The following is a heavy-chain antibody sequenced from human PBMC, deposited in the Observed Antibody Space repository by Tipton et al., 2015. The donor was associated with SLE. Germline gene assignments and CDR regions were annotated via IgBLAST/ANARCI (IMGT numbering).Heavy chain of an antibody. Sequence: SLRLSCAASGFTFSIYWMSWVRQAPGKGLEWVANIKKDGSEKSYVDSVKGRITISRDNAKNSLYLQMNSLGAEDTAVYYCASTNRGYWGQGTLVTVSS. CDR3: ASTNRGY. CDR1: GFTFSIYW. J-gene: IGHJ4*02. CDR2: IKKDGSEK. V-gene: IGHV3-7*01.